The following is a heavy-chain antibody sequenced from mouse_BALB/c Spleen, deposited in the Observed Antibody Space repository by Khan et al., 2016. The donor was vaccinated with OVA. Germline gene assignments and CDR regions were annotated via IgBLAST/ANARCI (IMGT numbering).Heavy chain of an antibody. J-gene: IGHJ4*01. D-gene: IGHD1-1*01. CDR3: ARGGAAYERNDGGAMEY. CDR2: INTHSGVP. Sequence: QIQLVQSGPELKKPGETVRISCKASGYIFTTAGMQWVQKMPGKGLKWIGWINTHSGVPKYAEDFKGRFAFSLETSANTAYLQITNLKNEDTATYFCARGGAAYERNDGGAMEYWGQGTSVTVSS. CDR1: GYIFTTAG. V-gene: IGHV9-4*02.